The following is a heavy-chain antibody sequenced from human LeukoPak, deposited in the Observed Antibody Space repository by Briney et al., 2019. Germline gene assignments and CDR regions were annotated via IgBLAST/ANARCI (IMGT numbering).Heavy chain of an antibody. CDR3: ARGRQIRDTAMGGY. J-gene: IGHJ4*02. CDR1: GHTFTGYY. CDR2: INPNSGGT. V-gene: IGHV1-2*02. D-gene: IGHD5-18*01. Sequence: ASVKVSCKASGHTFTGYYMHWVQQAPGQGLLWLGWINPNSGGTNYAQKFQGRVTMTRDTFISTAYMELSRLRSDDTAVYYCARGRQIRDTAMGGYWGQGTLVTVSS.